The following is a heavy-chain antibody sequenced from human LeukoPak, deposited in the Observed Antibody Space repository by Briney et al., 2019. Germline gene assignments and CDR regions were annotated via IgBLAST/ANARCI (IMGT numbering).Heavy chain of an antibody. CDR3: GRSMDSSTSRLIEY. J-gene: IGHJ4*02. CDR2: ISVYKGNT. D-gene: IGHD6-6*01. Sequence: ASVKVSCKASGYTFTSYGISWERQAPGQGLDWMGWISVYKGNTNYAQKLQGRVTMTTDTSTSTVYMELRSLRSDDTAVYYCGRSMDSSTSRLIEYWGQGTLVTVSS. CDR1: GYTFTSYG. V-gene: IGHV1-18*01.